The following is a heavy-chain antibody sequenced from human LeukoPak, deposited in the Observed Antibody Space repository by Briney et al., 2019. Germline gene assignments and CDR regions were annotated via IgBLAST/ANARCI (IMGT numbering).Heavy chain of an antibody. CDR3: ARENYCTNGVCWAFDP. D-gene: IGHD2-8*01. J-gene: IGHJ5*02. V-gene: IGHV4-39*07. CDR2: IYYTGST. Sequence: SETLSLTCSVSGGSISSSDYYWCWIRQPPGKGLEWLGNIYYTGSTSYNPSLKSRVTLSVDTFKNQFSLHLSSVTAADTAVYYCARENYCTNGVCWAFDPWGQGTLVTVSS. CDR1: GGSISSSDYY.